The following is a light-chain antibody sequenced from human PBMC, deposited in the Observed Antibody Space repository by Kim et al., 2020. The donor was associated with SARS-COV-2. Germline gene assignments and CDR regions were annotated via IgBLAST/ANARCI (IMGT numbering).Light chain of an antibody. V-gene: IGLV2-14*03. Sequence: QSALTQPASVSGSPGQSITISCTGTSSDVGGYNHVSWYQQHPGKATKLMIYDVSNRASGLSNRFSASKSGNTASLTISGLQAEDEADYYCSSYTSSSTFWVFGGGTKMTVL. CDR3: SSYTSSSTFWV. J-gene: IGLJ3*02. CDR1: SSDVGGYNH. CDR2: DVS.